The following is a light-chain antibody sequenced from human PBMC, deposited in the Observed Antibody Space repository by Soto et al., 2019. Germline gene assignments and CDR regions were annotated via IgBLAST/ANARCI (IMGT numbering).Light chain of an antibody. CDR1: SGHSSYD. J-gene: IGLJ3*02. Sequence: QTVVTQSPSASASLGASVKLTCTLSSGHSSYDIAWHQQQPEKGPRYLMKLNSDGSHNKGDGIPDRFSGSSSGAERYLTISSLQSEDEADYYCQTWGAGIRVFGGGTKVTVL. CDR3: QTWGAGIRV. CDR2: LNSDGSH. V-gene: IGLV4-69*01.